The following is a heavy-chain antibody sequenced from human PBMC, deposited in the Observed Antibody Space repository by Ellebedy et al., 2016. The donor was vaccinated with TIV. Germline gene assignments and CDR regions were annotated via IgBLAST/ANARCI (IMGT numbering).Heavy chain of an antibody. CDR3: ARDRSPEVVTATSYGMDV. D-gene: IGHD2-21*02. J-gene: IGHJ6*02. CDR2: IYYSGST. CDR1: GGSISSGGYY. V-gene: IGHV4-31*03. Sequence: SETLSLTXTVSGGSISSGGYYWSWIRQHPGKGLEWIGYIYYSGSTYYNPSLKSRVTISVDTSKNQFSLKLSSVTAADTAVYYCARDRSPEVVTATSYGMDVWGQGTTVTVSS.